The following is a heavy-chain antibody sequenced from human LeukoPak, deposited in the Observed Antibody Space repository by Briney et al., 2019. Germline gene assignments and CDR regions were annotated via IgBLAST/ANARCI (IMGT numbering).Heavy chain of an antibody. Sequence: GGSLRLSCAASGFTFSSYAMSWVRQAPGKGLEWVSAISGSGGSTYYADSVKGRFTISRDNAKNTLYLQMNDLRAEDTAVYYCLRVEGHCSGRSCSRWTDGFDIWGQGTMVTVSP. D-gene: IGHD2-15*01. J-gene: IGHJ3*02. CDR1: GFTFSSYA. CDR3: LRVEGHCSGRSCSRWTDGFDI. V-gene: IGHV3-23*01. CDR2: ISGSGGST.